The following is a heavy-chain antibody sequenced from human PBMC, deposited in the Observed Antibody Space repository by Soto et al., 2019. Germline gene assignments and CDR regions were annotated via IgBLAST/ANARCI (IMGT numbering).Heavy chain of an antibody. CDR3: AKGFMRSLGYYYGMDV. Sequence: QVQLVESGGGVVQPGRSLRLSCAASGFTFGSYGMHWVRQAPGKGLEWVAVMSYDGSNKYYADSVKGRFTISRDSSKNTLYLHMNRLRAEDTAVYDCAKGFMRSLGYYYGMDVWGQGTPVTVSS. CDR2: MSYDGSNK. CDR1: GFTFGSYG. V-gene: IGHV3-30*18. J-gene: IGHJ6*02. D-gene: IGHD3-16*01.